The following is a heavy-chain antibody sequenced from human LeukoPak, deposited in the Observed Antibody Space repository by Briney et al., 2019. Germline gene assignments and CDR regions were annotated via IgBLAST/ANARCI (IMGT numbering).Heavy chain of an antibody. CDR3: TTVATGWYFDL. CDR1: GFTFSNAW. J-gene: IGHJ2*01. CDR2: IKRKTEGGTT. Sequence: GGSLRLSCAASGFTFSNAWMTWVRQAPGKGLEWVGRIKRKTEGGTTDYAAPVKGGFTISRDDSKNTLYLQMNSLKTEDTAVYYCTTVATGWYFDLWGRGTLVTVSS. V-gene: IGHV3-15*01. D-gene: IGHD5-12*01.